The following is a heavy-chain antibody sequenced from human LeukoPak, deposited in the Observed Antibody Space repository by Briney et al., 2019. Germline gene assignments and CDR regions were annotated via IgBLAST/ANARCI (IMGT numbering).Heavy chain of an antibody. D-gene: IGHD2-15*01. CDR1: GGTFSSYA. J-gene: IGHJ5*02. V-gene: IGHV1-69*04. CDR2: IIPIFGIA. Sequence: SVKVSCKASGGTFSSYAISWVRQAPGQGLEWMGRIIPIFGIANYAQKFQGRVTITADKSTSTAYMELSSLRSEDTAVYYCARQEDCSGGSCYSFIWFDTWAREPWSPSPQ. CDR3: ARQEDCSGGSCYSFIWFDT.